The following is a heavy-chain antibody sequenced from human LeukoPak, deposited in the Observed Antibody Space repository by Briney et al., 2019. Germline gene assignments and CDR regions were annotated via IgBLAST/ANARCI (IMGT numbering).Heavy chain of an antibody. D-gene: IGHD5-18*01. Sequence: GESLKISCKGSRCSFTSYWIGWVRQMPGKGLEWMGIIYPGDSDTRYSPSFQGQVTISADKSISTAYLQWSSLKASDTAMYYCARRVYSATLVSPFDYWGQGTLVTVSS. V-gene: IGHV5-51*01. CDR1: RCSFTSYW. J-gene: IGHJ4*02. CDR3: ARRVYSATLVSPFDY. CDR2: IYPGDSDT.